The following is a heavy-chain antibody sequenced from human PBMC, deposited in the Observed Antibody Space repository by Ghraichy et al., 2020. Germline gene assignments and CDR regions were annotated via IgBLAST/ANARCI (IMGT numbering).Heavy chain of an antibody. Sequence: GESLNISCKGSGYSFTTYWIGWVRQMPGKGLEWMGIIYPGDSDTRYSPSFQGQVTISADKSISTAYLQWSSLKTSDTAIYYCARRIDHFDPWGQGTLVTVSS. D-gene: IGHD1-14*01. CDR3: ARRIDHFDP. CDR2: IYPGDSDT. J-gene: IGHJ5*02. CDR1: GYSFTTYW. V-gene: IGHV5-51*01.